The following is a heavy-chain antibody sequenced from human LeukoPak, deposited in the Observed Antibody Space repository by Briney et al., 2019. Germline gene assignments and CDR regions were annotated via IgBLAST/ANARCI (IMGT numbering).Heavy chain of an antibody. J-gene: IGHJ3*02. V-gene: IGHV1-3*01. CDR2: INPGNGYT. Sequence: ASVKVSCKASGYTFTSYAIHWVRQAPGQRLEWMGWINPGNGYTEYSQKFRGRFSITRDTPASTVHMELSSLRSEDTAVYYCARDQVVRGVITAFDIWGQGTMVTVSS. CDR1: GYTFTSYA. CDR3: ARDQVVRGVITAFDI. D-gene: IGHD3-10*01.